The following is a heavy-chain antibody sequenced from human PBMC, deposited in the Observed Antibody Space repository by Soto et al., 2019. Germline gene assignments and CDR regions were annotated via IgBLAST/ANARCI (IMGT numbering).Heavy chain of an antibody. J-gene: IGHJ6*02. V-gene: IGHV3-21*01. CDR3: ARDSNTRQHGMDV. CDR2: ISSSGDYI. D-gene: IGHD6-13*01. CDR1: GFTFSSYS. Sequence: GESLRPSCAASGFTFSSYSISWDRQAAGEWLEWVSSISSSGDYIYYADSVKGRFTITRDNDNASLFLPMNSLRAEDTAVSCCARDSNTRQHGMDVWGQGTTVTVSS.